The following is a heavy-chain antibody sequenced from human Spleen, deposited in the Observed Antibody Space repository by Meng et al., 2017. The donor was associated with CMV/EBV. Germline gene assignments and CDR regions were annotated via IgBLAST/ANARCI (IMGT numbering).Heavy chain of an antibody. V-gene: IGHV4-39*01. CDR1: GGSISSSSYY. CDR3: ARQASYDFTKNFDY. CDR2: IYYSGST. Sequence: GSLRLSCTVSGGSISSSSYYWGWIRQPPGKELEWIGSIYYSGSTYYNPSLKSRFTISVDTSKNQFSLKLSSVTAADTAVYYCARQASYDFTKNFDYWGLGTLVTVSS. J-gene: IGHJ4*02. D-gene: IGHD3/OR15-3a*01.